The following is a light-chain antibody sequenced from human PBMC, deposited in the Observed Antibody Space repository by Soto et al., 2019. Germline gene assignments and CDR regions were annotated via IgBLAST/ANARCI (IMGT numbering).Light chain of an antibody. CDR2: EVS. J-gene: IGLJ3*02. Sequence: QSALTQPASVSGSPGQSITISCTGISSDVGSYNLVSWYQQHPGKAPKLMIYEVSKRPSGVSNRFSGSKSGNTASLTISGLQAEDEADYYCCSYAGSRRVFGGGTKVTVL. CDR3: CSYAGSRRV. V-gene: IGLV2-23*02. CDR1: SSDVGSYNL.